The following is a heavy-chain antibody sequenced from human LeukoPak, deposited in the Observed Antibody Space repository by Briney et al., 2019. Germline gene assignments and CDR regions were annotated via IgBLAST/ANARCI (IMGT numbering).Heavy chain of an antibody. D-gene: IGHD1-1*01. CDR2: ISAHNGNT. Sequence: GASVKVSCKASGYTFTSYGISWVRQAPGQGLEWMGWISAHNGNTNYAQKLQGRVTMTTDTSTSTAYMELRSLRSDDTAVYYCATSPPGIDYYYGMDVWGQGTTVTVSS. V-gene: IGHV1-18*01. CDR3: ATSPPGIDYYYGMDV. CDR1: GYTFTSYG. J-gene: IGHJ6*02.